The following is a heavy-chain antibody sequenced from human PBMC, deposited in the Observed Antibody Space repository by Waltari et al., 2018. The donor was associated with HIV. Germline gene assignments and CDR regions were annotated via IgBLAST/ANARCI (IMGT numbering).Heavy chain of an antibody. CDR3: ATGSQLNSLIHYYYGMDV. CDR2: FDPEDGEK. Sequence: QVQLVQSGAEVKKPGASVKVSCKVSGYTLTELSMHWVRQAPGKGLEWMGGFDPEDGEKIYAQKIQGTVTMTEDTSTDTAYMELSSLRSEDTAVYYCATGSQLNSLIHYYYGMDVWGQGTTVTVYS. CDR1: GYTLTELS. D-gene: IGHD2-2*01. J-gene: IGHJ6*02. V-gene: IGHV1-24*01.